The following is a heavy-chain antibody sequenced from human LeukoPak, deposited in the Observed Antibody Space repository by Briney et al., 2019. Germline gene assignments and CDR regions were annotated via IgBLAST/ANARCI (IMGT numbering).Heavy chain of an antibody. Sequence: GGSLRLSCAASGFTFSSYWMSWVRQAPGKGLEWVANIKQDGSEKYYVDSVKGRFTISRDNAKNSLYLQMNSLRAEDTAVYYCARDGAGYGGNNPHYYMDVWGQGTLVTVSS. J-gene: IGHJ4*02. CDR3: ARDGAGYGGNNPHYYMDV. V-gene: IGHV3-7*01. CDR2: IKQDGSEK. CDR1: GFTFSSYW. D-gene: IGHD4-23*01.